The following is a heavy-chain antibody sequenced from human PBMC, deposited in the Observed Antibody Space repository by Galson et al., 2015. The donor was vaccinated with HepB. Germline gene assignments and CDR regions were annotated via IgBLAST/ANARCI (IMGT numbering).Heavy chain of an antibody. J-gene: IGHJ4*02. CDR3: ARHSVAATPYDY. D-gene: IGHD2-15*01. V-gene: IGHV4-39*01. CDR1: GGSISSSSYY. CDR2: IYYSGST. Sequence: ETLSLTCTVSGGSISSSSYYWGWIRQPPGKGLEWIGSIYYSGSTYYNPSLKSRVTISVDTSKNQFSLKLSSVTAADTAVYYCARHSVAATPYDYWGQGTLVTVSS.